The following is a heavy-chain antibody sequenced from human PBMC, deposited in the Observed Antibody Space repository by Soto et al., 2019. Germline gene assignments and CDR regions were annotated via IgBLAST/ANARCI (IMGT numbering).Heavy chain of an antibody. CDR1: GVTFSSYS. D-gene: IGHD5-18*01. CDR3: ASLDTARIQIAGY. V-gene: IGHV3-74*01. CDR2: INRDGSST. J-gene: IGHJ4*02. Sequence: GGSLRLSCAASGVTFSSYSMHLVRQAPGKGLVWVSRINRDGSSTNYADSARGRVTISRDNAKNTLYLQVNGLRAEDTAVYYCASLDTARIQIAGYWGQRIQVTVSS.